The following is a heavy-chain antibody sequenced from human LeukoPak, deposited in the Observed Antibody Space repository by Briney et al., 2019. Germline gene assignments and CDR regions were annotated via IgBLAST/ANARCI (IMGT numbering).Heavy chain of an antibody. CDR3: ARWGPSVGAGDY. CDR2: INYDGSNK. D-gene: IGHD4-23*01. Sequence: PGGSLRLSCAASGFSFRHYGMHWVRQAPGKGLEWVAFINYDGSNKYYADSVKGRFTISRDNAKNTLYLQMNSLRAEDTAVYYCARWGPSVGAGDYWGQGTLVTVSS. CDR1: GFSFRHYG. V-gene: IGHV3-30*12. J-gene: IGHJ4*02.